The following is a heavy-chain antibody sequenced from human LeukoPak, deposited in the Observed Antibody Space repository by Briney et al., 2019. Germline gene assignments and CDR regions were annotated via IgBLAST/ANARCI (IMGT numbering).Heavy chain of an antibody. CDR2: ISGSGTVT. D-gene: IGHD6-13*01. J-gene: IGHJ6*03. CDR3: ARDATTAVGWVYMDV. V-gene: IGHV3-48*03. CDR1: GFTFSSYE. Sequence: GGSLRLSCAASGFTFSSYEMNWVRQAPGKGLEWISYISGSGTVTHYANSVKGRFTISRDNAENSVYLQMSSLTAEDTGLYYCARDATTAVGWVYMDVWGKGTTVTISS.